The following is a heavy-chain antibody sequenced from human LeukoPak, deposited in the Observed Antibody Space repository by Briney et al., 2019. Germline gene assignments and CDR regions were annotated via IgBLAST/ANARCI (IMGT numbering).Heavy chain of an antibody. CDR2: ITRSSSTI. V-gene: IGHV3-48*02. Sequence: GGFLRLSCAASGFTFSSYSMNWVRQAPGKGLEWVSYITRSSSTIHYRDSVKGRFTISRDNAKNSLYLQMNSLRDEDTAVYYCVRDPDALDYWGQGTLVTVSS. CDR3: VRDPDALDY. CDR1: GFTFSSYS. J-gene: IGHJ4*02.